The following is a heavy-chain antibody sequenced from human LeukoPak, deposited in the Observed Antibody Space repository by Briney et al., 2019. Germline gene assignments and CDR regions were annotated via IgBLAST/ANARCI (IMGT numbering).Heavy chain of an antibody. D-gene: IGHD2/OR15-2a*01. J-gene: IGHJ5*02. CDR1: GFTFSSYW. V-gene: IGHV3-7*01. CDR3: ARKFYSGPNWFDP. Sequence: PGGSLRLSCAVSGFTFSSYWMSWVRQAPGKGLEWVANIKQDGSEKYYVDSVKGRFTISRDNAKNSLYLQMNSLRAEDTAVYYCARKFYSGPNWFDPWGQGTLVTVSS. CDR2: IKQDGSEK.